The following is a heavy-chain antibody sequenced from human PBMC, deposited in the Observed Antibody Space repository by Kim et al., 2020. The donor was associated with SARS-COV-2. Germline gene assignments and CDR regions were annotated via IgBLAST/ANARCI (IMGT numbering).Heavy chain of an antibody. D-gene: IGHD6-13*01. J-gene: IGHJ4*02. Sequence: TTHADSEKGRFTVSRDNSQNTRYLQMSSLRAEDTAIYYCANPRQPDYWGQGTLVTVSS. V-gene: IGHV3-23*01. CDR2: T. CDR3: ANPRQPDY.